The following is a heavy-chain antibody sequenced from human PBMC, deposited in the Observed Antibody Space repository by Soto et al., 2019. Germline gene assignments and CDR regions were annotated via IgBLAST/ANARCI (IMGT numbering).Heavy chain of an antibody. J-gene: IGHJ5*02. CDR3: ARQPTTGDTDLWFDP. D-gene: IGHD2-21*01. V-gene: IGHV4-39*01. CDR2: IFYSGST. CDR1: GGSISTSRSY. Sequence: QLQLLESGPGLVKASETLSLTCNVSGGSISTSRSYWAWIRQPPGKGLEWLANIFYSGSTYYNPSLASRVTESVDTSKNEFSLKLRSVTAADTAVYYCARQPTTGDTDLWFDPWGQGTLATVSS.